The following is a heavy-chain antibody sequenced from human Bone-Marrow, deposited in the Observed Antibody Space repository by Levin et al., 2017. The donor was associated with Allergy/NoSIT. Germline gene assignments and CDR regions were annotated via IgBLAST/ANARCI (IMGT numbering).Heavy chain of an antibody. CDR3: ARPGEGLYCASSSCYLIGFDI. Sequence: ASVKVSCKASGYTFPSFGISWVRQAPGQGLEWMGWISGFTANPLYARHLQGRVTITTDTSTSTAYMELRSLRSDDTAVYYCARPGEGLYCASSSCYLIGFDIWGQGTMVTVSS. CDR2: ISGFTANP. D-gene: IGHD2-2*01. J-gene: IGHJ3*02. V-gene: IGHV1-18*01. CDR1: GYTFPSFG.